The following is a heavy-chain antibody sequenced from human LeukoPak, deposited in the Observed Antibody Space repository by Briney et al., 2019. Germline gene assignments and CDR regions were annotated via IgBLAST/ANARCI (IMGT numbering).Heavy chain of an antibody. J-gene: IGHJ6*03. Sequence: PGGPLRLCCAASGFTFSSYSMKWVRQAPGKGLEWVSYISSSSSTIYYADSVKGRFTISRDNAKNSLYLQMNSLRAEDTAVYYCARGRDLQQLVGNYYYMDVWGKGTTVTVSS. CDR2: ISSSSSTI. V-gene: IGHV3-48*01. D-gene: IGHD6-13*01. CDR3: ARGRDLQQLVGNYYYMDV. CDR1: GFTFSSYS.